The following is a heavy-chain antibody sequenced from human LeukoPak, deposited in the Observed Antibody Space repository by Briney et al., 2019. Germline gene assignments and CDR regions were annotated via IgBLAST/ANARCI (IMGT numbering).Heavy chain of an antibody. D-gene: IGHD1-26*01. V-gene: IGHV3-30*18. CDR3: AKDAGYRYSGSSWHYFDY. J-gene: IGHJ4*02. Sequence: GRSLRLSCAASGFTFSSYGMHWVRQAPGKGLEWVAVISYDGSNIYYADSVKGRFTISRDNSKNTLYLQMNSLRADDTAVYYCAKDAGYRYSGSSWHYFDYWGQGTLVTVSS. CDR1: GFTFSSYG. CDR2: ISYDGSNI.